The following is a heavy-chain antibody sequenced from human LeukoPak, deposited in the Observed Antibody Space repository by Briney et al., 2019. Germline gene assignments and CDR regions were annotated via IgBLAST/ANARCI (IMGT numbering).Heavy chain of an antibody. J-gene: IGHJ3*02. V-gene: IGHV3-23*01. CDR3: AKDPVRLRYFDDAFDI. CDR1: GFTFSSYA. D-gene: IGHD3-9*01. Sequence: GGSLRLSCAASGFTFSSYAMSWVRQAPGKGLEWVSAISGSGGSTYYADSVKGRFTISRDNSKNTLYLQMNSLRAEDTAVYYCAKDPVRLRYFDDAFDIWGQGTMVTVSS. CDR2: ISGSGGST.